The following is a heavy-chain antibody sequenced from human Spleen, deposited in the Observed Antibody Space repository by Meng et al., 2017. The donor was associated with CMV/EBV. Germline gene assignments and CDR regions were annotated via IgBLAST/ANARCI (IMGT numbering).Heavy chain of an antibody. D-gene: IGHD6-19*01. J-gene: IGHJ6*02. CDR2: MNPDSGGT. V-gene: IGHV1-2*02. CDR1: GYSFSDYY. CDR3: ARDRKSIVVAARGYYYGMDV. Sequence: ASVKVSCKASGYSFSDYYIHWVRQAPGQGLEWMGWMNPDSGGTNYAQKFQGRVTMTGDTSISTAYLELSSLRSDDTAVYYCARDRKSIVVAARGYYYGMDVWGQGTTVTVSS.